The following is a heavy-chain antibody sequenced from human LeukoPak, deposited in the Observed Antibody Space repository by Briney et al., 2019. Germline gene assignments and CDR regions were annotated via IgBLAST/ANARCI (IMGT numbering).Heavy chain of an antibody. V-gene: IGHV3-74*01. CDR1: GFTFSSYG. Sequence: GGSLRLSCAASGFTFSSYGMHWVRQAPGKGLVWVSHINSDGSVTSYADSVKGRFTISRDNAKNTQYLQMNSLRAEDTAVYYCAKVSESNYDFLTGYYTPYYFDYWGQGTLVTVSS. D-gene: IGHD3-9*01. CDR2: INSDGSVT. CDR3: AKVSESNYDFLTGYYTPYYFDY. J-gene: IGHJ4*02.